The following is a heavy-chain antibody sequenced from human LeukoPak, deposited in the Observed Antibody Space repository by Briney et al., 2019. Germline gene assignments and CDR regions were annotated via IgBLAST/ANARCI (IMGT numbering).Heavy chain of an antibody. CDR1: GFTFSDYY. J-gene: IGHJ5*01. CDR3: VRFVSAATAGRSTGFDS. D-gene: IGHD6-13*01. V-gene: IGHV3-11*01. CDR2: ISVSGNTI. Sequence: PGGSLRLSCAASGFTFSDYYMSWIRQAPGKRLEWVSYISVSGNTIYYADSVKGRFAISRANAKNSLYLQMNSLRAEDTALYYCVRFVSAATAGRSTGFDSWGQGTLVTVSS.